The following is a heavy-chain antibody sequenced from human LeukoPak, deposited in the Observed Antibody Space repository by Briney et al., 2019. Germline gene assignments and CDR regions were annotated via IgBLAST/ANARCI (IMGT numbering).Heavy chain of an antibody. CDR3: ARMSSSSYYDYYYYMDV. D-gene: IGHD6-6*01. V-gene: IGHV3-21*01. J-gene: IGHJ6*03. CDR2: ISSSSYI. Sequence: GGSLRLSCAASGFTFSSYSMNWVRQAPGKGLEWVSSISSSSYIYYADSVKGRFTISRDNAKNSLYLQMNSLRAEDTAVYYCARMSSSSYYDYYYYMDVWGKGTTVTVSS. CDR1: GFTFSSYS.